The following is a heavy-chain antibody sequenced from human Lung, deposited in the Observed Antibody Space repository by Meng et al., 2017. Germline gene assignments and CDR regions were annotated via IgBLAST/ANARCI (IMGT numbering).Heavy chain of an antibody. CDR3: ARDEDISAAGKLFGDY. Sequence: QVRLAQSRAEVKRPGALMTVSCKPSGYTFPDYWLHCVRRAPGHGLEWMGRIDPKSGDTHYAQRFQGRVTMTGDTSISTAYMELSGLRSDDTAMYYCARDEDISAAGKLFGDYWGQGTLVTVSS. V-gene: IGHV1-2*06. CDR2: IDPKSGDT. CDR1: GYTFPDYW. J-gene: IGHJ4*02. D-gene: IGHD6-13*01.